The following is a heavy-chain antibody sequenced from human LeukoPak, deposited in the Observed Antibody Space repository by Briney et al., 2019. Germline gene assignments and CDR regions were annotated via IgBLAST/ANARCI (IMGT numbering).Heavy chain of an antibody. CDR3: ARVGGSTWTYFDY. CDR2: IYYSGST. D-gene: IGHD6-13*01. V-gene: IGHV4-31*03. Sequence: SETLSLTCTVSGGSISSGGYYWSWIRQHPGKGLEWIGYIYYSGSTYYNPSPMSRVTISVDTSKNQFSLKLSSVTAADTAVYCCARVGGSTWTYFDYWGQGTLVTVSS. CDR1: GGSISSGGYY. J-gene: IGHJ4*02.